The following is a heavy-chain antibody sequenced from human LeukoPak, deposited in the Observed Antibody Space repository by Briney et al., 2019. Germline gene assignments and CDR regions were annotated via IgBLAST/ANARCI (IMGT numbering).Heavy chain of an antibody. CDR2: IIPIFGTA. CDR3: ARGGGELRYFDWLPT. V-gene: IGHV1-69*13. D-gene: IGHD3-9*01. CDR1: GGTFSSYA. Sequence: SVKVSCKASGGTFSSYAISWVRQAPGQGLEWMGGIIPIFGTADYAQKFQGRVTITADESTSAAYMELSSLRYEDTAVYYCARGGGELRYFDWLPTWGQGTLVTVSS. J-gene: IGHJ5*02.